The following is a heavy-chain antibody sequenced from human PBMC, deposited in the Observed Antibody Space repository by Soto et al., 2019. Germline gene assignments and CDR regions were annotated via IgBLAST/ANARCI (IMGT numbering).Heavy chain of an antibody. Sequence: SVKVACKTSGYTFTDDYMHCVRHAPGQGLEWMGWINPNSGGPISAQKFQGRVTMTRDTSISTAYLELSRLRSDDTAVYYCARGGTTSLDYWGQGTQVTVSS. V-gene: IGHV1-2*02. CDR1: GYTFTDDY. D-gene: IGHD1-1*01. CDR3: ARGGTTSLDY. J-gene: IGHJ4*02. CDR2: INPNSGGP.